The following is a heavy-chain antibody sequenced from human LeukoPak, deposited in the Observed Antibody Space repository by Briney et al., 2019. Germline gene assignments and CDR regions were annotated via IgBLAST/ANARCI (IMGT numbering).Heavy chain of an antibody. Sequence: SGTLSLTCNVSGDSIRSHSWSWIRQPPGKGLEWIGYIHYSGNTRYNSSLKSRVLVSVDTSKNTLSLRLNSVSPADTALYFCARAHTYYDVLTGYQYYMDVWGKGTTVTVSS. CDR2: IHYSGNT. CDR1: GDSIRSHS. D-gene: IGHD3-9*01. V-gene: IGHV4-59*11. CDR3: ARAHTYYDVLTGYQYYMDV. J-gene: IGHJ6*03.